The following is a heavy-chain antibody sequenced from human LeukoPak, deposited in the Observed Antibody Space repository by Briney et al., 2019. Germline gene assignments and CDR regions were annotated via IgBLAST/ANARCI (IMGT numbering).Heavy chain of an antibody. CDR2: IYHSVST. Sequence: PSETLSLTCAVSGYSISSGYYWGWIRQPPGKGLEWIGSIYHSVSTYYNPSLKSRVTISIDTSKNQFSLKLSSVTAADTVVYYCARLRRDYYGSGAHEFDIWGQGTMVTVSS. CDR3: ARLRRDYYGSGAHEFDI. CDR1: GYSISSGYY. J-gene: IGHJ3*02. V-gene: IGHV4-38-2*01. D-gene: IGHD3-10*01.